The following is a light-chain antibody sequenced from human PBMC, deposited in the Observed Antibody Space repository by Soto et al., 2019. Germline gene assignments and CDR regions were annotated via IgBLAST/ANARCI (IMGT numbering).Light chain of an antibody. CDR2: KTS. Sequence: DIPMTQSPSTLSASVGDRVTITCRTSQSIRGCVAWYQQKPGKGPKLLIYKTSILEGGVPSRFSGSGSGTEFTLSISSLQPEDFATYCCHQYLSYPWTFGQGTKVEMK. CDR3: HQYLSYPWT. J-gene: IGKJ1*01. CDR1: QSIRGC. V-gene: IGKV1-5*03.